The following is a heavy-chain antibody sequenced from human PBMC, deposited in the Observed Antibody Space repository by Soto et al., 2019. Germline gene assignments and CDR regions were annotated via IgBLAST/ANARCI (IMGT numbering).Heavy chain of an antibody. CDR3: AKDKQWLADYYYYYMDV. CDR1: GFTFDDYA. Sequence: GGSLRLSCAASGFTFDDYAMHWVRQAPGKGLEWVSGISWNSGSIGYADSVKGRFTISRDNAKNSLYLQMNSLRAEDTALYYCAKDKQWLADYYYYYMDVWGKGTTVTVSS. J-gene: IGHJ6*03. CDR2: ISWNSGSI. D-gene: IGHD6-19*01. V-gene: IGHV3-9*01.